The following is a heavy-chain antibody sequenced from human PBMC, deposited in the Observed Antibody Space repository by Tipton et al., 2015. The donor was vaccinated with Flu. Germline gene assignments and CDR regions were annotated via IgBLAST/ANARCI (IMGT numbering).Heavy chain of an antibody. J-gene: IGHJ6*02. CDR1: GFTFRSYA. CDR3: ARGPLPDSKWHNGMDV. V-gene: IGHV3-21*01. D-gene: IGHD4-11*01. Sequence: QLMQSGGGVVQPGRSLRLSCAASGFTFRSYAMNWVRQAPGKGLEWVSSISSTSSFIFYADSVEGRFTISRDNAKSSLFLQMNSLRAEDTAVYYCARGPLPDSKWHNGMDVWGQGTSVTVFS. CDR2: ISSTSSFI.